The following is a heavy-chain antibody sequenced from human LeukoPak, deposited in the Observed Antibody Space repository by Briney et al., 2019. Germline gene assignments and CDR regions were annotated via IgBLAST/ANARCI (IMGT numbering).Heavy chain of an antibody. CDR3: ARTYSSSSYSPFDY. CDR1: GFTFSSYA. J-gene: IGHJ4*02. Sequence: PGGSLRLSCAASGFTFSSYAMSWVRQAPGKGLEWVSAISGSRSSTYYADSVKGRFTISRDNSKNTLYLQMNSLRAEDTAVYYCARTYSSSSYSPFDYWGQGTLVTVSS. D-gene: IGHD6-13*01. V-gene: IGHV3-23*01. CDR2: ISGSRSST.